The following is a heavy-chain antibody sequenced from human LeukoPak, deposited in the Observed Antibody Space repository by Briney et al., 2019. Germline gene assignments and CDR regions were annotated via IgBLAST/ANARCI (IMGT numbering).Heavy chain of an antibody. D-gene: IGHD5-24*01. Sequence: GGSLRLSCAASGFTFSSYEMNWVRQAPGKGLEWVSYISSSGSTIYYADSVKGRFTISRDNAKNSLYLQMNSLRAEDTAVYYCARDFGEGYNLGWYWGQGTLVTVFS. J-gene: IGHJ4*02. V-gene: IGHV3-48*03. CDR1: GFTFSSYE. CDR2: ISSSGSTI. CDR3: ARDFGEGYNLGWY.